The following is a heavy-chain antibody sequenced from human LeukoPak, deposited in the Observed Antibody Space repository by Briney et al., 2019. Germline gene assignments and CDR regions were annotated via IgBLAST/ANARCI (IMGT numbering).Heavy chain of an antibody. V-gene: IGHV4-34*01. D-gene: IGHD3-16*02. CDR1: GGSFSGYY. CDR3: ARYTRSYRRYYYYYYMDV. CDR2: INHSGST. J-gene: IGHJ6*03. Sequence: SETLSPTCAVYGGSFSGYYWSWIRQPPGKGLEWIGEINHSGSTNYNPSLKSRVTISVDTSKNQFSLKLSSVTAADTAVYYCARYTRSYRRYYYYYYMDVWGKGTTVTISS.